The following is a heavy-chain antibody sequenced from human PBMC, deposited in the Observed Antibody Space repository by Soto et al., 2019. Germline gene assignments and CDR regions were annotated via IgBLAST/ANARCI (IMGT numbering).Heavy chain of an antibody. V-gene: IGHV4-31*03. CDR3: ARFLSSIAAAGTFWFDP. CDR1: GGSISSGGYY. Sequence: QVQLQESGPGLVKPSQTLSLTCTVSGGSISSGGYYWSWIRQHPGKGLEWIGYIYYSGSTYYNPSLKSRVTISVDTSKNQFSLKLSSVTAADTAVYYCARFLSSIAAAGTFWFDPWGQGTLVTGSS. D-gene: IGHD6-13*01. CDR2: IYYSGST. J-gene: IGHJ5*02.